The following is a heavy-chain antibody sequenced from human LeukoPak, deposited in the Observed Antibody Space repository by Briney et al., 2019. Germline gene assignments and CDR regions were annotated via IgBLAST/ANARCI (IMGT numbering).Heavy chain of an antibody. CDR2: IYYSGST. D-gene: IGHD6-19*01. CDR1: GGSFSSGSYY. Sequence: PSETLSLTWTVSGGSFSSGSYYWSWIPPPPGKELVWIVYIYYSGSTNYNPSLKSRVTISVDTSKNQFSLKLSSVPAADTAVYYCARAHRHYSSGCHYYYYYMDVWGKGTTVTVSS. J-gene: IGHJ6*03. V-gene: IGHV4-61*01. CDR3: ARAHRHYSSGCHYYYYYMDV.